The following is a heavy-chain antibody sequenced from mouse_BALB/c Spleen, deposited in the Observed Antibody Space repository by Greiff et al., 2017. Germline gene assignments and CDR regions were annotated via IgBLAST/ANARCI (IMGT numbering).Heavy chain of an antibody. Sequence: VQLQQSGAELAKPGASVKMSCKASGYTFTSYWMHWVKQRPGQGLEWIGYINPSTGYTEYNQKFKDKATLTADKSSSTAYMQLSSLTSEDSAVYYCAGGVLRWGFAYWGQGTLVTVSA. D-gene: IGHD1-1*01. J-gene: IGHJ3*01. CDR3: AGGVLRWGFAY. CDR2: INPSTGYT. V-gene: IGHV1-7*01. CDR1: GYTFTSYW.